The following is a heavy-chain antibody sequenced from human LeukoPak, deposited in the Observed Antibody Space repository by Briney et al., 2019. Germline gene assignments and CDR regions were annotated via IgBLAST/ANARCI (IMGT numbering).Heavy chain of an antibody. CDR3: ARGRTRYDFWSGYYLYYYYYGMDV. CDR2: MNPNSGNT. J-gene: IGHJ6*02. Sequence: GASVKVSCKASGYTFTGYYVHWVRQAPGQGLEWMGWMNPNSGNTGYAQKFQGRVTMTRNTSISTAYMELSSLRSEDTAVYYCARGRTRYDFWSGYYLYYYYYGMDVWGQGTTVTVSS. V-gene: IGHV1-8*02. CDR1: GYTFTGYY. D-gene: IGHD3-3*01.